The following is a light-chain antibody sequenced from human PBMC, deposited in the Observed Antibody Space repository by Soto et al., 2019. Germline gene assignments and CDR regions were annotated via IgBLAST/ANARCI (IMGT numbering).Light chain of an antibody. J-gene: IGLJ1*01. Sequence: QSVLTQPASVSGSPGQSITISCTGTSSDVGGYKYVSWYQQHPGKAPKLMIYDIRNRPSGVSNRFSGSKSGNTASLTISGVQAEDEADYYFSSYTSSSTRVFGTGTKVAV. CDR2: DIR. CDR1: SSDVGGYKY. CDR3: SSYTSSSTRV. V-gene: IGLV2-14*03.